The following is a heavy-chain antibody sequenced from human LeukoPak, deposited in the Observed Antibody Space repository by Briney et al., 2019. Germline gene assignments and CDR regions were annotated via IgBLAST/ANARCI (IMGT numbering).Heavy chain of an antibody. V-gene: IGHV4-4*07. D-gene: IGHD3-9*01. CDR1: GDSIGSYY. CDR3: ARDPYYDILTGYLIRGAFDT. CDR2: MYSSGTT. J-gene: IGHJ3*02. Sequence: SETLSLTCTVSGDSIGSYYWGWIRQSAGKRLEWIGRMYSSGTTDYNPSLQSRVTMSIDTSKNQFSLKLNSVTAADTAVYYCARDPYYDILTGYLIRGAFDTWGLGTLVTVSS.